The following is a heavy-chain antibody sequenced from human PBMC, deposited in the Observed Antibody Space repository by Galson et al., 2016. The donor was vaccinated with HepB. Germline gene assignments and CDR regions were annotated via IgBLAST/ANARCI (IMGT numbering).Heavy chain of an antibody. J-gene: IGHJ4*02. Sequence: SLRLSCAASGFTFSSYAMHWVRQAPGKGLEWVAVISYDGSHKYYADSVKDRFTISRDNSKNTLSLQMNSLRAEGTAVYYCAREQRPVVVSQGGFDYWGQGTLVTVSS. CDR1: GFTFSSYA. D-gene: IGHD3-22*01. V-gene: IGHV3-30*04. CDR2: ISYDGSHK. CDR3: AREQRPVVVSQGGFDY.